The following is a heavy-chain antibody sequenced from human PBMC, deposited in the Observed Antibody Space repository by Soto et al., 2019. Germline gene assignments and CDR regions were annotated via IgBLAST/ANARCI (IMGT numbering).Heavy chain of an antibody. D-gene: IGHD1-26*01. V-gene: IGHV3-23*01. CDR2: ISGSAYNT. Sequence: PGGSLRLSCAASGFTFSTYAMNWVRQAPGKGLEWVSTISGSAYNTYYADSVKGRFTISRDNSKNTLYLQMNSLRAEDTAVYYCACGSSRRYFDYWGQGTLVTVSS. CDR3: ACGSSRRYFDY. J-gene: IGHJ4*02. CDR1: GFTFSTYA.